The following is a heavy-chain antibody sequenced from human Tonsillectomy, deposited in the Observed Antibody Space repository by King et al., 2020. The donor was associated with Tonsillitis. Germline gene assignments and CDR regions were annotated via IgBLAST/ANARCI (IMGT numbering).Heavy chain of an antibody. V-gene: IGHV3-30*18. CDR3: AKYSSSWYYYYYGMDV. CDR1: GFTFSSYG. D-gene: IGHD6-13*01. J-gene: IGHJ6*02. CDR2: ISYDGSNK. Sequence: VQLVESGGGVVQPGRSLRLSCAASGFTFSSYGMHWVRQAPGKGLEWVAVISYDGSNKYYADSVKGRFTISRDNSKNTLYLQMNSLRAEDTAVYYCAKYSSSWYYYYYGMDVWGQGTTVTVSS.